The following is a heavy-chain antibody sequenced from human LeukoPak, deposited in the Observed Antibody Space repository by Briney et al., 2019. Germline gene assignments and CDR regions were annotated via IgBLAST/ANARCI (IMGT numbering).Heavy chain of an antibody. CDR3: ARGGGSGSYCWFDP. Sequence: SETLSLTCAVYGGSFRGYYWSWIRQPPGKGLEWIGEINHSGSTNYNPSLKSRVTISVDTSKNQFSLKLSSVTAADTAVYYCARGGGSGSYCWFDPWGQGTLVTVPS. J-gene: IGHJ5*02. CDR1: GGSFRGYY. V-gene: IGHV4-34*01. D-gene: IGHD1-26*01. CDR2: INHSGST.